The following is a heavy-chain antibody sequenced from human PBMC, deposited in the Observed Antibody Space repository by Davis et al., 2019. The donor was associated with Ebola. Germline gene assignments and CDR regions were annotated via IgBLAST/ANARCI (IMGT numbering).Heavy chain of an antibody. CDR3: ARLRIAAAVHFDY. J-gene: IGHJ4*02. D-gene: IGHD6-13*01. Sequence: SETLSLTCTVPGGSISSSSYYWGWIRQPPGKGRERIGSIYYSGSTYYNPSLKSRVTISVDTSKNQFSLKLSSVTAADTAVYYCARLRIAAAVHFDYWGQGTLVTVSS. V-gene: IGHV4-39*01. CDR1: GGSISSSSYY. CDR2: IYYSGST.